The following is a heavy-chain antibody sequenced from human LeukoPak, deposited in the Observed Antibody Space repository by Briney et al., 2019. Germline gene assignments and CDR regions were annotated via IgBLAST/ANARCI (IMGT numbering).Heavy chain of an antibody. Sequence: GGSLRLSCAASGFTFSSYWMHWVRQAPGKGLVWVSRINSDGSSTSYADSVKGRFTISRDNAKNTLYLQMNSLRAEDTAVYYCARVASITIFGVVLDYYYYMDVWGKGTTVTVSS. CDR1: GFTFSSYW. V-gene: IGHV3-74*01. CDR2: INSDGSST. J-gene: IGHJ6*03. CDR3: ARVASITIFGVVLDYYYYMDV. D-gene: IGHD3-3*01.